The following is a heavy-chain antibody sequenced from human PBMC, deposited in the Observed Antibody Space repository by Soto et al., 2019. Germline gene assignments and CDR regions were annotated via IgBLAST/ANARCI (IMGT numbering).Heavy chain of an antibody. D-gene: IGHD3-22*01. J-gene: IGHJ4*02. CDR3: ASGYYYDSSGYLDY. CDR2: IYHSGST. V-gene: IGHV4-30-2*01. Sequence: PSETLSLTCTVSGGSISSGDYSWSWIRQPPGKGLEWIGYIYHSGSTYYNPSLKSRVTISVDRSKNQFSLKLSSVTAADTAVYYCASGYYYDSSGYLDYWGQGTLVTVSS. CDR1: GGSISSGDYS.